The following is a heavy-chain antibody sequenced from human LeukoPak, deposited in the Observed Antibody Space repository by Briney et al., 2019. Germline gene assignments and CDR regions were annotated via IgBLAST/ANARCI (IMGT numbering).Heavy chain of an antibody. V-gene: IGHV1-69*13. CDR3: AIPRPPTAMVTRYYYYGMDV. J-gene: IGHJ6*02. D-gene: IGHD5-18*01. CDR1: GYTFTSYG. CDR2: IIPIFGTA. Sequence: GASVTVSCTASGYTFTSYGISWVRQAPGQGLEWMGGIIPIFGTANYAQKFQGRVTITADESTSTAYMELSSPRSEDTAVYYCAIPRPPTAMVTRYYYYGMDVWGQGTTVTVSS.